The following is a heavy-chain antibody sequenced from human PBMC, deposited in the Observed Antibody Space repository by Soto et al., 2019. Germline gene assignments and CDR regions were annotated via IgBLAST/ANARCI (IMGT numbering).Heavy chain of an antibody. V-gene: IGHV3-48*03. CDR2: ISSSGSTI. Sequence: GVSLRLSCAASGFTFSSYEMNWVRQAPGKGLEWVSYISSSGSTIYYADSVKGRFTISRDNAKNSLYLQMNRLRAEDTSVSYCAGTYCSSTSCYYYYGMDVGGQGT. CDR1: GFTFSSYE. D-gene: IGHD2-2*01. J-gene: IGHJ6*02. CDR3: AGTYCSSTSCYYYYGMDV.